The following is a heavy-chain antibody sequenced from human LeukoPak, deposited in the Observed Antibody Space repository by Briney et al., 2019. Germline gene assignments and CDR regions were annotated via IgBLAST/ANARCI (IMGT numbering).Heavy chain of an antibody. J-gene: IGHJ4*02. CDR1: GCTFSSYW. Sequence: GGSLRLSCAASGCTFSSYWMSLVRQAPGKGLEWVANIKQDGSEKYYVDSVKGRFTISRDNAKNSLYLQMNSLRAEDTAVYYCARDSDYYDSSGYYVWGQGTLVTVSS. CDR2: IKQDGSEK. V-gene: IGHV3-7*01. D-gene: IGHD3-22*01. CDR3: ARDSDYYDSSGYYV.